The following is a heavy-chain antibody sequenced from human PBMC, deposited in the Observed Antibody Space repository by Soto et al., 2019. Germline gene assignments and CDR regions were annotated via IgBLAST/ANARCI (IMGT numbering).Heavy chain of an antibody. J-gene: IGHJ4*02. Sequence: QVQLVESGGGVVQPGRSLRLSCAASGFTFSSYAMHWVRQAPGKGLAWVAVISYDGSNKYYADSVKGRFTISRDNSKNTLYLQMNSLRAEDTAVYYCARDALYSGYGWFDYWGQGTLVTVSS. D-gene: IGHD5-12*01. V-gene: IGHV3-30-3*01. CDR2: ISYDGSNK. CDR3: ARDALYSGYGWFDY. CDR1: GFTFSSYA.